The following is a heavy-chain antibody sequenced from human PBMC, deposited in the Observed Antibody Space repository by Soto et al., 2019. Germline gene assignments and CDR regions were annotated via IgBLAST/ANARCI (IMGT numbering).Heavy chain of an antibody. CDR1: GYSISSGYY. J-gene: IGHJ4*02. CDR2: IYHSGST. Sequence: PSETLSLTCAVSGYSISSGYYCGWIRQPPGKGLEWIGSIYHSGSTCYNPSLKSRVTISVDTSKNQFSLKLSSVTAADTAVYYCAREAAARRGVDYWGQGTLVTVSS. CDR3: AREAAARRGVDY. V-gene: IGHV4-38-2*02. D-gene: IGHD6-6*01.